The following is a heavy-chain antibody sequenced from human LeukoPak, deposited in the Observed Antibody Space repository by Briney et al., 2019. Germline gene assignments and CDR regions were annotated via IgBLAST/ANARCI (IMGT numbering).Heavy chain of an antibody. CDR2: FDPEDGET. CDR1: GYTLTELS. D-gene: IGHD4-17*01. V-gene: IGHV1-24*01. CDR3: ATDYGDYSDAFDI. Sequence: ASVKVSCKVSGYTLTELSMHWVRQAPGKGLEWMGGFDPEDGETIHAQKFQGRVTMTEDTSTDTAYMELSSLRSEDTAVYYCATDYGDYSDAFDIWGQGTMVTVSS. J-gene: IGHJ3*02.